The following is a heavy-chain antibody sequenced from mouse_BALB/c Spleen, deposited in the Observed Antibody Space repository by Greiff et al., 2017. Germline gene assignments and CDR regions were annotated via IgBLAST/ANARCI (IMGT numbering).Heavy chain of an antibody. Sequence: QVQLQQSGAELVKPGASVKLSCKASGYTFTSYYMYWVKQRPGQGLEWIGEINPSNGRTNYNEKFKSKATLTVDKSSSTAYMQLSSLTSEDTAVYYCARVGWDYFDYWGQGTTLTVSS. CDR1: GYTFTSYY. CDR2: INPSNGRT. CDR3: ARVGWDYFDY. D-gene: IGHD1-2*01. V-gene: IGHV1S81*02. J-gene: IGHJ2*01.